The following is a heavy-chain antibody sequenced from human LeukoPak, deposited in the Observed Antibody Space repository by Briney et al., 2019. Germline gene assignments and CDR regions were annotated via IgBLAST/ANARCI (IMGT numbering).Heavy chain of an antibody. J-gene: IGHJ4*02. CDR3: ARDGRGSSSSSNFDY. CDR1: GYTFTSYD. V-gene: IGHV1-8*03. D-gene: IGHD6-6*01. Sequence: ASVKVSCKASGYTFTSYDINWVRHATGQGLEWMGWMNPNSGNTGYAQKFQGRVTITRNTSISTAYMELSSLRSEDTAVYYCARDGRGSSSSSNFDYWGQGTLVTVSS. CDR2: MNPNSGNT.